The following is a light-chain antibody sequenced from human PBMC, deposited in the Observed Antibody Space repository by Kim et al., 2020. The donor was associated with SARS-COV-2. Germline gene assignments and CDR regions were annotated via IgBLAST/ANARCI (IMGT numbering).Light chain of an antibody. CDR1: SSDVGSYNL. J-gene: IGLJ1*01. V-gene: IGLV2-23*02. Sequence: QSALTQPASVSGSPGQSITISCTGTSSDVGSYNLVSWYQQHPGKAPKLMIYEVSKRPSGVSNRFSGSKSGNTASLTISGLQAEDEADYYCCSCAGSSTLFGTGTKVTVL. CDR3: CSCAGSSTL. CDR2: EVS.